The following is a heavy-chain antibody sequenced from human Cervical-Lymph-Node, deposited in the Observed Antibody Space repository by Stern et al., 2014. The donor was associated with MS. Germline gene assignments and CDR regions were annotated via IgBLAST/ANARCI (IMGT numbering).Heavy chain of an antibody. CDR1: GFSFSRYA. CDR3: ASAYSSSHYYFDY. CDR2: IWYDGSNP. Sequence: VQLLQSGGGVVQPGRSLRLSCAASGFSFSRYAMHWVRQAPGKGLEWVALIWYDGSNPYYADSVTGQFTISRDNFKNTLYLQMNSLRAEDTAVYYCASAYSSSHYYFDYWGQGTLVTVSS. V-gene: IGHV3-33*01. J-gene: IGHJ4*02. D-gene: IGHD6-13*01.